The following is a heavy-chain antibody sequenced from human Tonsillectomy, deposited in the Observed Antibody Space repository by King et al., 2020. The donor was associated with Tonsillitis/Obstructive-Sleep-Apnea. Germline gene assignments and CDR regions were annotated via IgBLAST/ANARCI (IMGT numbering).Heavy chain of an antibody. CDR2: IYYSGST. J-gene: IGHJ6*02. Sequence: QLQESGPGLVKPSETLSLTCTVSGGSISSSSYYWGWIRQPPGKGLEWIGSIYYSGSTYYNPSLKSRVTISVDTSKNQFSLKLSSVTAADTAVYYCAGSAHDFRYQLLFFNYGMDVWGQGTTVTVSS. CDR3: AGSAHDFRYQLLFFNYGMDV. CDR1: GGSISSSSYY. V-gene: IGHV4-39*01. D-gene: IGHD2-2*01.